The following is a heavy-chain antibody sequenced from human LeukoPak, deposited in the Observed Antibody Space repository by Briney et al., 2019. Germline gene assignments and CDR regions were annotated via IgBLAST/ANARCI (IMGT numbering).Heavy chain of an antibody. D-gene: IGHD2-15*01. V-gene: IGHV3-13*01. CDR2: IGTAGDT. Sequence: GGSLRLSCAASGFTFSSYDMHWVRQATGKGLEWVSTIGTAGDTYYPGSVKGRFTISRENAKNSLYLQMNSLRAGDTAVYYCARGAEGRSSTYGMDVWDQGTTVTVSS. CDR3: ARGAEGRSSTYGMDV. CDR1: GFTFSSYD. J-gene: IGHJ6*02.